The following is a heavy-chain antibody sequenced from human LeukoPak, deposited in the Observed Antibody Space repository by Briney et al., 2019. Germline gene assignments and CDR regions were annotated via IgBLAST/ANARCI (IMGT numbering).Heavy chain of an antibody. CDR1: GYTFTGYY. CDR3: ARSDTAMADFDY. Sequence: ASVKVSCKASGYTFTGYYMHWVRQAPGQGLEWMGWINPNSGGTNYAQKFQGRVTMTRDTSFSTAYMELSRLRSDDTAVYYCARSDTAMADFDYWGQGTLVTVSS. J-gene: IGHJ4*02. V-gene: IGHV1-2*02. CDR2: INPNSGGT. D-gene: IGHD5-18*01.